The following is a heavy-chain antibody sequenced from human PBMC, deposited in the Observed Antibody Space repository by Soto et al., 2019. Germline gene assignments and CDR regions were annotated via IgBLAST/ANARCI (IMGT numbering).Heavy chain of an antibody. CDR3: ATDLAIPRYYFDC. CDR2: FDPEDGET. D-gene: IGHD5-18*01. Sequence: ASVKDSCKVSGYTITELSMHWVRQAPGKGLEWMGGFDPEDGETIYAQKFQGRVTMTEDTSTDTAYMELSTLRSEDTAVYYCATDLAIPRYYFDCRGQGTLGTVSS. J-gene: IGHJ4*02. V-gene: IGHV1-24*01. CDR1: GYTITELS.